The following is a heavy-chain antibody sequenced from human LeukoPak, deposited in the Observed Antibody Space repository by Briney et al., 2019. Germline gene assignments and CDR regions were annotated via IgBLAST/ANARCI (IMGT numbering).Heavy chain of an antibody. D-gene: IGHD2-2*02. CDR2: IYTSGST. CDR3: ARDCSSTSCYTDY. CDR1: GGSISRYK. Sequence: PSETLSLTCTDSGGSISRYKWSWIRQPAGKGLEWIGRIYTSGSTNYNPSLKSRVTMSVDTSKNQFSLKLSSVTAADTAVYYCARDCSSTSCYTDYWGQGTLVTVSS. V-gene: IGHV4-4*07. J-gene: IGHJ4*02.